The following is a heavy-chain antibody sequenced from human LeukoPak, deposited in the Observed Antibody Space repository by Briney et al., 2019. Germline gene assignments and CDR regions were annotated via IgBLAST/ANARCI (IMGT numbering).Heavy chain of an antibody. CDR2: ISGSGGST. V-gene: IGHV3-23*01. D-gene: IGHD4-17*01. CDR3: AKDWDYGDYVGPDAFDI. CDR1: GFTFSSYA. Sequence: GGSLRLSCAASGFTFSSYAMSWVRQAPGKGLEWVSAISGSGGSTYYADSVKGRFTISRDNSKNTLYLQMNSLRAEDTAVYYCAKDWDYGDYVGPDAFDIWGQGTMVTVSS. J-gene: IGHJ3*02.